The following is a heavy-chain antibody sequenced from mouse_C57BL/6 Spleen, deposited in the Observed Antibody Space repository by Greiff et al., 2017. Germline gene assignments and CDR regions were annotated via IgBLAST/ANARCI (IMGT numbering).Heavy chain of an antibody. D-gene: IGHD2-3*01. V-gene: IGHV1-81*01. CDR1: GYTFTSYG. Sequence: QVQLKESGAELARPGASVKLSCKASGYTFTSYGISWVKQRTGQGLEWIGEIYPRSGNTYYNEKFKGKATLTADKSSSTAYMELRSLTSEDSAVYFCARCHDGYYGGYWGQGTTLTVSS. J-gene: IGHJ2*01. CDR2: IYPRSGNT. CDR3: ARCHDGYYGGY.